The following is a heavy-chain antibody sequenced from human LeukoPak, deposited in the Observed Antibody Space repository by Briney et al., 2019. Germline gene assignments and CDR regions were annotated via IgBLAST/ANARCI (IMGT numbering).Heavy chain of an antibody. CDR3: ARGRDGSCLS. J-gene: IGHJ5*02. CDR2: INPNSGGT. CDR1: GYTFTGYY. Sequence: ASVKVSFKASGYTFTGYYMHWVGQAPGQGLDWMGWINPNSGGTNHAQQFQGRATMTRDTSISTAYMELSRLRSDDTAVYYCARGRDGSCLSWGPGNLVTASS. D-gene: IGHD2-15*01. V-gene: IGHV1-2*02.